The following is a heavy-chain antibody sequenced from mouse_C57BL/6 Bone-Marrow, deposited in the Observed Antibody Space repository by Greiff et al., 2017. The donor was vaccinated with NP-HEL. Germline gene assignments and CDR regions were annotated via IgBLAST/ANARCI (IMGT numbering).Heavy chain of an antibody. CDR1: GFSLTSYG. Sequence: VQLQQSGPGLVQPSQSLSITCTVSGFSLTSYGVHWVRQSPGKGLEWLGVIWRGGSTDYNAAFMSRLSITKDNSKSQVFFKMNSLQADDTAIYYCAKKGITTVVATDYAMDYWGQGTSVTVSS. J-gene: IGHJ4*01. V-gene: IGHV2-5*01. D-gene: IGHD1-1*01. CDR3: AKKGITTVVATDYAMDY. CDR2: IWRGGST.